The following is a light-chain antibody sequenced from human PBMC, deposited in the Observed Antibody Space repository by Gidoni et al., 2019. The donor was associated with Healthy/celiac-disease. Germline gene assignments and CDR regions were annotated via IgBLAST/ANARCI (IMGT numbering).Light chain of an antibody. V-gene: IGKV1-39*01. CDR1: QSISSY. Sequence: DIQMTQSPSSLSASGGDRVTITCRASQSISSYLNWYQQKPGKAPKGLIYDASSLQSGVPSRFSGSGSGTDFTLTISSLQPEDFATYYCQQSYSTPPWTFGQGTKVEIK. J-gene: IGKJ1*01. CDR3: QQSYSTPPWT. CDR2: DAS.